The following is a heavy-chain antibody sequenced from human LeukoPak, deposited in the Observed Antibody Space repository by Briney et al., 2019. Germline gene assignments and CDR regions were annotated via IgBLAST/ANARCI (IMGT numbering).Heavy chain of an antibody. CDR2: ISGSGGST. Sequence: PGGSLRLSCAASDFSFITYAMSWVRQAPGKGLEWVSTISGSGGSTYYADSVKGRFTISRDNSKNTLYLQMNSLRAEDTAVYYCAKDLLGAWGQGTLVTVSS. V-gene: IGHV3-23*01. D-gene: IGHD3-10*01. J-gene: IGHJ5*02. CDR1: DFSFITYA. CDR3: AKDLLGA.